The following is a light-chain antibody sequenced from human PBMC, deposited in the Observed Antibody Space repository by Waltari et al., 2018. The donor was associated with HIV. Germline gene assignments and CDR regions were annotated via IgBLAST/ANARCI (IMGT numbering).Light chain of an antibody. CDR1: QSVLVNSNVKSN. CDR2: WAS. V-gene: IGKV4-1*01. Sequence: DIVMTQSPDSLTVSLGERATINCKSSQSVLVNSNVKSNLAWYQQKSGQPPKLLFYWASDRQSGVPARFSASGSGTDFTLTISSLQAEDVALYYCHQYYSYPQTFGQGT. J-gene: IGKJ1*01. CDR3: HQYYSYPQT.